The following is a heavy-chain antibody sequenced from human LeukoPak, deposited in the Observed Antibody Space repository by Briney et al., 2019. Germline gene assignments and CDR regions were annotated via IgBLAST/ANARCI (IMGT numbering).Heavy chain of an antibody. V-gene: IGHV1-2*02. D-gene: IGHD6-13*01. CDR3: ARAPRYSSSWKVMFY. CDR1: GYTFTGYY. Sequence: ASVKVSCKASGYTFTGYYMHWVRQAPGQGLEWMGWINPNSGGTNYAQKFQGRVTMTRDTSISTAYMELSRLRSDDTAVYYCARAPRYSSSWKVMFYWGQGTLVTVSS. CDR2: INPNSGGT. J-gene: IGHJ4*02.